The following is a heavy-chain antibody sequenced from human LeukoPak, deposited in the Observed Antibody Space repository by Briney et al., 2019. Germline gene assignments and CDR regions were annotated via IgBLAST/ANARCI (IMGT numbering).Heavy chain of an antibody. V-gene: IGHV3-74*01. Sequence: PGGSLRLSCAASGFTFSIYWMHWVRQAPRKWLVWVSRINTDGSSTSYADSVKGRFTISRDNAKNTLYLQMNSLRAEDTAVYYCARDLGYGDYEPPFDYWGQGTLVTVSS. CDR2: INTDGSST. J-gene: IGHJ4*02. CDR1: GFTFSIYW. D-gene: IGHD4-17*01. CDR3: ARDLGYGDYEPPFDY.